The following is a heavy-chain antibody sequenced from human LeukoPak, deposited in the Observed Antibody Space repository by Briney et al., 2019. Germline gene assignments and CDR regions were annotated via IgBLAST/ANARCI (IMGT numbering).Heavy chain of an antibody. Sequence: ASVKVSCKASGYTFSSYGIGWVRQAPGQGLEWMGWISGYNGNTNYAQMFQGRVTMTTDTSTSTAYMELRSLRSDDTAVYYCARDRPSSDYWGQGTLVTVSS. CDR3: ARDRPSSDY. V-gene: IGHV1-18*01. CDR1: GYTFSSYG. J-gene: IGHJ4*02. CDR2: ISGYNGNT. D-gene: IGHD6-6*01.